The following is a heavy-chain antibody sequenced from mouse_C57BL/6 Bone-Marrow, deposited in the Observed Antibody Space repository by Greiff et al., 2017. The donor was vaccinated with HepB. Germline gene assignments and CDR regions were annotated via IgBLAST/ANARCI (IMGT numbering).Heavy chain of an antibody. D-gene: IGHD1-1*01. V-gene: IGHV1-82*01. CDR1: GYAFSSSW. CDR2: IYPGDGDT. CDR3: AEGGYYYGPYAMDY. J-gene: IGHJ4*01. Sequence: VMLVESGPELVKPGASVKISCKASGYAFSSSWMNWVKQRPGKGLEWIGRIYPGDGDTNYNGKFKGKATLTADKSSSTAYMQLSSLTSEDSAVYFCAEGGYYYGPYAMDYWGQGTSVTVSS.